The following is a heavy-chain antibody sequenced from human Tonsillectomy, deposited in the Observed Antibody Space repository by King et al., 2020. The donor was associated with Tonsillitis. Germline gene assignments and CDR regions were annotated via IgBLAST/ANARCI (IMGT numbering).Heavy chain of an antibody. D-gene: IGHD3-10*01. CDR1: GFTFSSYA. CDR2: ISGSGGST. CDR3: AKDTLLWFGESHFSNYFDY. J-gene: IGHJ4*02. V-gene: IGHV3-23*04. Sequence: EVQLVESGGGLVQPGGSLRLSCAASGFTFSSYAMSWVRQAPGKGLEWVSAISGSGGSTYYADSVKGRFTISRDNSKNTLYLQMNSLRAEDTAVYYCAKDTLLWFGESHFSNYFDYWGQGTLVTVSS.